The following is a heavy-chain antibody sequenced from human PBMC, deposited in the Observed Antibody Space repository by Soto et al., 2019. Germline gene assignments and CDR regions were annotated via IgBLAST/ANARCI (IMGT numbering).Heavy chain of an antibody. CDR1: GYSFTSQY. D-gene: IGHD3-16*01. Sequence: QVQLVQSGAEVKKPGASVKISCEASGYSFTSQYVHWVRQAPGQGLEWMGIINPNGGSTTYAQKFPGRCPTTRDTATSTGSRGRRSRTSEDTAVYYCAREQVPRPGGGGTEPLDIWGQGTMVTVAS. CDR2: INPNGGST. J-gene: IGHJ3*02. CDR3: AREQVPRPGGGGTEPLDI. V-gene: IGHV1-46*03.